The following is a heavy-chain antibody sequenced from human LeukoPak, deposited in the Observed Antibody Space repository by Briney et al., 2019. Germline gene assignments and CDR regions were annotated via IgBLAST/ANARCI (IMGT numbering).Heavy chain of an antibody. J-gene: IGHJ4*02. CDR2: IRYDGSNT. CDR1: GFTFYNYG. D-gene: IGHD3-10*01. Sequence: GGSLRLSCAASGFTFYNYGMQWVRQAPGKGLEWGAFIRYDGSNTYYADSVKGRFTISRDNSKNTLDLQMNSVRAEDTAVYYCAKDMNYYGSGSWDYWGQGTLVTVSS. CDR3: AKDMNYYGSGSWDY. V-gene: IGHV3-30*02.